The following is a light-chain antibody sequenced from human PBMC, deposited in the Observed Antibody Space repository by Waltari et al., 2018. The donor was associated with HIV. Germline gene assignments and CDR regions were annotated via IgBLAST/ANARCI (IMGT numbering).Light chain of an antibody. CDR1: SRDVGGYNY. V-gene: IGLV2-14*03. Sequence: QSALTQPASVSGSPGQSITISCTGTSRDVGGYNYVSWYQHHPGKAPKLMIYDVSNRPSGVYNRFSVSKSGNTASLTISGLQAEDEADYYCNSYTTSSTLHVVFGGGTKLTVL. J-gene: IGLJ2*01. CDR2: DVS. CDR3: NSYTTSSTLHVV.